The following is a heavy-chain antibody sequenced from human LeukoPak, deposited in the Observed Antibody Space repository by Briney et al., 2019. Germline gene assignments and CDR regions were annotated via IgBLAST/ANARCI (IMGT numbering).Heavy chain of an antibody. CDR3: ASRAAAGPSDYYYGMDV. V-gene: IGHV3-30-3*02. CDR1: GFTFSSYA. J-gene: IGHJ6*02. D-gene: IGHD6-13*01. Sequence: GGSLRLSCAASGFTFSSYAMHWVRQAPGKGLEWVAVISYDGSNKYYADSVKGRFTISRDNSKNTLYLQMNSLRAEDTAVYYCASRAAAGPSDYYYGMDVWGQGTTVTVSS. CDR2: ISYDGSNK.